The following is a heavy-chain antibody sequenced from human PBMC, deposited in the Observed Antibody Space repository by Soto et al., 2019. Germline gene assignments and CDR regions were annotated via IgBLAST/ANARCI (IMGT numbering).Heavy chain of an antibody. Sequence: SETLSLTCTVSGGSISSGDYYWSWIRQPPGKGLEWIGYIYYSGSTYYNPSLKRRVTISVDTSKNQFSLKLSSVTAADTAVYYCARNLASGYSSSWYSDYWGQGTLVTVSS. CDR3: ARNLASGYSSSWYSDY. V-gene: IGHV4-30-4*01. D-gene: IGHD6-13*01. CDR2: IYYSGST. CDR1: GGSISSGDYY. J-gene: IGHJ4*02.